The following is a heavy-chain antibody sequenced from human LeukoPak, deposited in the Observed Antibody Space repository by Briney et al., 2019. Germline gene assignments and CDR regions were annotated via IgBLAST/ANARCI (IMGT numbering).Heavy chain of an antibody. J-gene: IGHJ4*02. CDR2: ISYDGSNK. V-gene: IGHV3-30*18. D-gene: IGHD4-11*01. Sequence: GGSLRLSCAASGFTFSSYGMHWVRQAPGKGLEWVAVISYDGSNKYYADSVKGRFTISRDNSKNTLYLQMNSLRAEDTAVYYCAKDLTKPYLRTTLDYWGQGTLVTVSS. CDR3: AKDLTKPYLRTTLDY. CDR1: GFTFSSYG.